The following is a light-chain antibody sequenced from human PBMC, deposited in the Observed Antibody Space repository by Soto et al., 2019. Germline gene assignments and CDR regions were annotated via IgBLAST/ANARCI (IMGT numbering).Light chain of an antibody. J-gene: IGKJ5*01. CDR1: QNVSSSY. Sequence: EIVLTQSPGTLSLSPGERATLSCRSIQNVSSSYLAWYQQKPGQAPRLIIYGAYSRATVIPDRFSGSGSGTDFTLIINRLEPEDVAIYYCQQYGGSPRINFGQGTRLEIK. CDR3: QQYGGSPRIN. CDR2: GAY. V-gene: IGKV3-20*01.